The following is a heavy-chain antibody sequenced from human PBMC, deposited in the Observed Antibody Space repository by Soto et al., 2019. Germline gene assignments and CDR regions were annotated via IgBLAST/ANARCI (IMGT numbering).Heavy chain of an antibody. D-gene: IGHD2-15*01. CDR1: GGSISSSSYY. V-gene: IGHV4-39*01. CDR3: ARHTPAISISDH. Sequence: QLQLQESGPGLVKPSETLSLTCTVSGGSISSSSYYWGWIRQPPGKGLGWIGSIYDSGSTYYNPSLKGRFTISVDTSKNQFSLKLSSVTAADTAVYYCARHTPAISISDHWGQGTLVTVSS. J-gene: IGHJ4*02. CDR2: IYDSGST.